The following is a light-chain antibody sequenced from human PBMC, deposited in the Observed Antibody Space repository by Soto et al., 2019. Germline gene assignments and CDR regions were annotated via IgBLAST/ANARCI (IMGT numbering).Light chain of an antibody. J-gene: IGLJ1*01. CDR3: CSYVGSDSSYV. Sequence: SALTQPRSVSGSPGQSVTIPCTGTSDDVGGYNYVSWYQQHPGKGPKLMISDVTKRPSGVPDRFSGSKSGNTASLTISWLQAEDEADYYCCSYVGSDSSYVFGTGTKVTVL. CDR1: SDDVGGYNY. CDR2: DVT. V-gene: IGLV2-11*01.